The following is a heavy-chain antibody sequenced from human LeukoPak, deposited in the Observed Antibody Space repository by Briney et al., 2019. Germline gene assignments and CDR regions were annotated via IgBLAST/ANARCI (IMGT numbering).Heavy chain of an antibody. V-gene: IGHV3-74*01. CDR2: INSDGSST. CDR1: GFTFSSYW. J-gene: IGHJ4*02. Sequence: GRSLRLSCAASGFTFSSYWMHWVRQAPGKGLVWVSRINSDGSSTSYADSVKGRFTISRDNAKNTLYLQMNSLRAEDTAVYYCAHSSWWSSFDYWGQGTLVTVSS. D-gene: IGHD6-13*01. CDR3: AHSSWWSSFDY.